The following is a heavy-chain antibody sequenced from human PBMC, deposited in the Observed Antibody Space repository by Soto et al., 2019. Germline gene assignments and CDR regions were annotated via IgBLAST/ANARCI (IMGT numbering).Heavy chain of an antibody. D-gene: IGHD3-16*01. Sequence: EGQLVEAGGGLVQPEGSLRLSCTASAFSLSDQYLDWVRQATGKGLEWVGRTVNKAFSYTTEYAADVKGRFTISRDDSENSMYLKMTSLRAEDPDVYYCVRERYAGFDYWGQGALVTVYS. CDR3: VRERYAGFDY. CDR1: AFSLSDQY. J-gene: IGHJ4*02. CDR2: TVNKAFSYTT. V-gene: IGHV3-72*01.